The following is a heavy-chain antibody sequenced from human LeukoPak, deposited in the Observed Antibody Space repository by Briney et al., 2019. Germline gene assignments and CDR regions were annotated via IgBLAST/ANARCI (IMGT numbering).Heavy chain of an antibody. J-gene: IGHJ4*02. V-gene: IGHV4-34*01. D-gene: IGHD5-12*01. CDR1: GGSFSGYY. CDR3: ARARATPFDY. Sequence: SETLSLTCAVYGGSFSGYYWSWIRQPPGKGLEWIGEINHSGSTNYNPPLKSRVTISVDTSKNQFSLKLSSVTAADTAVYYCARARATPFDYWGQGTLVTVSS. CDR2: INHSGST.